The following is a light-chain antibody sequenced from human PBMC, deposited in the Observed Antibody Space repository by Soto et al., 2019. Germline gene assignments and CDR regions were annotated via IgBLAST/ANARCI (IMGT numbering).Light chain of an antibody. CDR3: QQYGSSPYT. V-gene: IGKV3-20*01. CDR1: QSVSSSY. J-gene: IGKJ2*01. Sequence: EIVLTQSPGTLSLSPGERATLSCRASQSVSSSYLAWYQQKAGQAPRLLIYGASSRATGIPDRFNGSGSGTDFPLTVSRLEPEDFAVYYCQQYGSSPYTFGQGTKLEIK. CDR2: GAS.